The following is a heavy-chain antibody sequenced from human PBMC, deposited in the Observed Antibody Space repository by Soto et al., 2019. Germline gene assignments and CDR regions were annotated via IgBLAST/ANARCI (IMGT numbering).Heavy chain of an antibody. CDR1: GFTFSNYA. CDR3: SKEPNGDYVGVFEF. D-gene: IGHD4-17*01. V-gene: IGHV3-23*01. Sequence: GGSLRLSCAGSGFTFSNYAMSWVRQAPGKGLEWVSGISASGGATYYADSVKGRFTISRDNSKNTHSLQMNSLRAEDTAVYYCSKEPNGDYVGVFEFRGQGTTVTVSS. J-gene: IGHJ3*01. CDR2: ISASGGAT.